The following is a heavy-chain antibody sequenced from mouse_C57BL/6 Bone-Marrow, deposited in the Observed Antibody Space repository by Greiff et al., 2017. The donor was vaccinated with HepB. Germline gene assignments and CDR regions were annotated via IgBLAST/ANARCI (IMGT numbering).Heavy chain of an antibody. V-gene: IGHV3-8*01. Sequence: EVKLMESGPGLAKPSQTLSLTCSVTGYSITSDYWNWIRKFPGNKLEYMGYISYSGSTYYNPSLKSRISITRDTSKNQYYLQLNSVTTEDTATYYCARSRMVTTRYYYAMDYWGQGTSVTVSS. J-gene: IGHJ4*01. CDR1: GYSITSDY. CDR2: ISYSGST. D-gene: IGHD2-2*01. CDR3: ARSRMVTTRYYYAMDY.